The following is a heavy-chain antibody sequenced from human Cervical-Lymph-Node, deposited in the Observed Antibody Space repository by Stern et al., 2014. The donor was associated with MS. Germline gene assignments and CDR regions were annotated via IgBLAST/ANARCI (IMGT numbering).Heavy chain of an antibody. CDR2: ISHDGNEK. CDR1: GFTFRNYA. J-gene: IGHJ4*02. Sequence: VQLVESGRGLAQPGGYLKLSGAASGFTFRNYAMHWVRQAPGKGLEWVAVISHDGNEKYYADSLRGRFTISRDNSRNTLYLQMNSLGADDTAVYYCAREGEKASTTAFDSWGQGTLVTVS. CDR3: AREGEKASTTAFDS. D-gene: IGHD3-16*01. V-gene: IGHV3-30*01.